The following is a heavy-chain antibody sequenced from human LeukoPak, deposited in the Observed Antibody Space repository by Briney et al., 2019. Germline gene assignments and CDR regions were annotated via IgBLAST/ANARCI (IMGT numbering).Heavy chain of an antibody. Sequence: SETLSLTCALYGGSFSSYSWSWTWIRQTPEKGLEWIGEIIEKGNANYNPSLKSRVTIDLDTSKNQFSLKLSSMTAADTAMYYCARGYYPPRWYFDLWGRGTLVTVSS. CDR2: IIEKGNA. J-gene: IGHJ2*01. V-gene: IGHV4-34*01. CDR3: ARGYYPPRWYFDL. CDR1: GGSFSSYS. D-gene: IGHD3-10*01.